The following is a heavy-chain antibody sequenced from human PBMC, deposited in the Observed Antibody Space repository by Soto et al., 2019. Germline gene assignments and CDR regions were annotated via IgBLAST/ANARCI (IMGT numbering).Heavy chain of an antibody. D-gene: IGHD1-26*01. CDR3: ARARVGASLVGSRYYGMDV. V-gene: IGHV1-69*01. CDR1: GGTFSSYA. Sequence: QVQLVQSGAEVKKPGSSVKVSCKASGGTFSSYAISWVRQAPGQGLEWMGGIIPIFGTANYAQKFQGRVTITADESTSTAYMELSRLRSEDTAVYYCARARVGASLVGSRYYGMDVWGQGTTVTVSS. J-gene: IGHJ6*02. CDR2: IIPIFGTA.